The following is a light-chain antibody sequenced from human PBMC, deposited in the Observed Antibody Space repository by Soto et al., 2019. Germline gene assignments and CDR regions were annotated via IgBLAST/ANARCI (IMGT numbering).Light chain of an antibody. CDR2: EGT. CDR3: SSYAGSSARVV. Sequence: QSVLTQPASVSGSTGQSITISCTRSSTDFENYNLVSWYQHCPDKAPKLIIYEGTKRPSEISDRFSGSESDTTASLINSGLQPEDEADYDCSSYAGSSARVVFGGGTKLTVL. V-gene: IGLV2-23*01. J-gene: IGLJ2*01. CDR1: STDFENYNL.